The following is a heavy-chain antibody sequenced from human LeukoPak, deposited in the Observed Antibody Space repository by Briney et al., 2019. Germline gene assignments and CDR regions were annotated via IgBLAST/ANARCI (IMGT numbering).Heavy chain of an antibody. CDR2: ISSSGSTI. J-gene: IGHJ4*02. Sequence: GGSLRLSCAASGFTFSDYYMSWIRQAPGKGLEWVSYISSSGSTIYYADSVKGRFTISRDNAKNSLYLQMNSLRAEDTAVYYCAKEGYCSGGSCYSPYYFDYWGQGTLVTVSS. D-gene: IGHD2-15*01. CDR1: GFTFSDYY. V-gene: IGHV3-11*04. CDR3: AKEGYCSGGSCYSPYYFDY.